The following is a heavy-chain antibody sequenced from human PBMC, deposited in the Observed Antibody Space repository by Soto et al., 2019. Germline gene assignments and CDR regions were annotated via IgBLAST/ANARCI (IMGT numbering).Heavy chain of an antibody. CDR2: IKQDGSEK. J-gene: IGHJ6*02. CDR1: GFTFSSYW. CDR3: AREIKTTAIRYYYYGMDV. D-gene: IGHD4-4*01. Sequence: GGSLRLSCAASGFTFSSYWMNWGRQAPGKGLEWVANIKQDGSEKYYVDSVKGRFTISRDNAKNSLYLQMNSLRAEDTAVYYCAREIKTTAIRYYYYGMDVWGQGTTVTVSS. V-gene: IGHV3-7*01.